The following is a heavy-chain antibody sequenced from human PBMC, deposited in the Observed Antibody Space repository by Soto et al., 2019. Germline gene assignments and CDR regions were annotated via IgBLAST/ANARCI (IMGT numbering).Heavy chain of an antibody. CDR1: GYTFTSYG. J-gene: IGHJ4*02. CDR2: ISAYNGNT. CDR3: AREVESDYYDSSGYPYFDY. V-gene: IGHV1-18*01. Sequence: GASVKVSCKASGYTFTSYGISWVRQAPGQGLEWMGWISAYNGNTNYAQKLQGRVTMTTDTSTSTAYMELRSLRSDDTAVYYCAREVESDYYDSSGYPYFDYWGQGTLVTVSS. D-gene: IGHD3-22*01.